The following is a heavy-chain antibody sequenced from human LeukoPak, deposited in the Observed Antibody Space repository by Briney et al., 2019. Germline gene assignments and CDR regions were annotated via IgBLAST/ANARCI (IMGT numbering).Heavy chain of an antibody. CDR1: GGSISNYF. J-gene: IGHJ4*02. Sequence: PSETLSLTCSVSGGSISNYFWSWIRQPPGKGLEWIGYIYYGGSTNYNPSLKSRVTISMDTSKSQFSLKVSSVTAADTAVYYCARHRYSSGWYFDYWGQGTLVTVSS. D-gene: IGHD6-19*01. V-gene: IGHV4-59*08. CDR2: IYYGGST. CDR3: ARHRYSSGWYFDY.